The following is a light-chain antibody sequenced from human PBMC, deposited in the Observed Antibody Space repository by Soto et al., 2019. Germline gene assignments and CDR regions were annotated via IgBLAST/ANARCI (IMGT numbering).Light chain of an antibody. CDR1: SSDVGGYNY. CDR3: SSYTTSNTRQIV. CDR2: DVT. V-gene: IGLV2-14*03. Sequence: SVLTQPASVSGSHGQSITISCTGTSSDVGGYNYVSWYQHHPGKAPKLIIYDVTNRPSGVSNPFSGSKSGNTASLTISGLQPEDEADYYCSSYTTSNTRQIVFGTGTKVTV. J-gene: IGLJ1*01.